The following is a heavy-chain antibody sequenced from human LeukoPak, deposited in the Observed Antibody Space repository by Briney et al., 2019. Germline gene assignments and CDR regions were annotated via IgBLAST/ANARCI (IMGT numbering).Heavy chain of an antibody. CDR3: ARVEAPYYCSGGSCYVYYYYMDV. D-gene: IGHD2-15*01. CDR2: MNPNSGNT. CDR1: GYTFTSYD. V-gene: IGHV1-8*01. J-gene: IGHJ6*03. Sequence: ASVKVSCKASGYTFTSYDINWVRQATGQGLEWMGWMNPNSGNTGYAQKFQGRVTMTRNTSISTAYMELSSLRSEDTAVYYCARVEAPYYCSGGSCYVYYYYMDVWGKGTTVTVSS.